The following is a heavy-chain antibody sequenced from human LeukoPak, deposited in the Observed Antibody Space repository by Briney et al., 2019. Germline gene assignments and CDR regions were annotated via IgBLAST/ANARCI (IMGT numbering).Heavy chain of an antibody. CDR3: AKIRAARPGY. V-gene: IGHV3-20*04. D-gene: IGHD6-6*01. Sequence: GGSLRLSCAASGFTFDDYGMSWVRQVPGKGPEWVSGINWNGESTGYADSVKGRFTISRDNAKNSLYLQMDSLRAEDTALYYCAKIRAARPGYWGQGTLVTVSS. CDR1: GFTFDDYG. J-gene: IGHJ4*02. CDR2: INWNGEST.